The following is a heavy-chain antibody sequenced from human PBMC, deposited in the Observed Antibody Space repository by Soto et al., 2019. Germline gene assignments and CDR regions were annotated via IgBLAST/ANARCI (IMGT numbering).Heavy chain of an antibody. J-gene: IGHJ6*02. V-gene: IGHV1-69*13. D-gene: IGHD2-15*01. Sequence: ASVKVSCKASGGTLSSYAISWVRQAPGQGLEWMGGIIPIFGTATYAQKFQGRVTVSADESTSTAYMELSSLRSEDTAVYYCASGYCSGANCQYYYSYYGMDVWGQGTTVTVSS. CDR1: GGTLSSYA. CDR3: ASGYCSGANCQYYYSYYGMDV. CDR2: IIPIFGTA.